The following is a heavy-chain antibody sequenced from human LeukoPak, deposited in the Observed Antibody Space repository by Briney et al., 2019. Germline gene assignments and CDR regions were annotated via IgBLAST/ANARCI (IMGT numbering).Heavy chain of an antibody. Sequence: PGGSLRLSCAASGFTFSSYAMSWVRQAPGKGLEWVSAISGSGGSTYYADSVKGRFTISRDNSKNTLYLQMNSLRAEDTAVYYCANAYGSGSKTEFDYWGQGTLVTVSS. CDR2: ISGSGGST. CDR3: ANAYGSGSKTEFDY. V-gene: IGHV3-23*01. D-gene: IGHD3-10*01. CDR1: GFTFSSYA. J-gene: IGHJ4*02.